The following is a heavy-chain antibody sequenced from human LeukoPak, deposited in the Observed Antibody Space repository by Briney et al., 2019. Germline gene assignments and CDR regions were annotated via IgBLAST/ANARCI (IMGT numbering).Heavy chain of an antibody. D-gene: IGHD6-19*01. CDR2: ISGSGGST. J-gene: IGHJ4*02. V-gene: IGHV3-23*01. Sequence: GGSLRLSCAASGFAFSNYAMSWVRQAPGKGLEWVSSISGSGGSTYYADSVKGRFTISRDNSKNSLYLQMNTLRAEDMAVYYRAKMRPSSGWCYDYWGQGTLVTVSS. CDR1: GFAFSNYA. CDR3: AKMRPSSGWCYDY.